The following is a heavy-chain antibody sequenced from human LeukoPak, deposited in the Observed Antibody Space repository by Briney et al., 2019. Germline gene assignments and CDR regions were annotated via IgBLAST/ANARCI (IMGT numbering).Heavy chain of an antibody. Sequence: PGGSLRLSCAASGFTFSSYSMNWVRQAPGKGLEWVSSISSSSSYIYYADSVKGRFTISRDNAKNSLYLQMNSLRAEDTAVYYCAREAEISGYVDYWGQGTLVTVSS. CDR3: AREAEISGYVDY. V-gene: IGHV3-21*01. J-gene: IGHJ4*02. CDR2: ISSSSSYI. CDR1: GFTFSSYS. D-gene: IGHD6-19*01.